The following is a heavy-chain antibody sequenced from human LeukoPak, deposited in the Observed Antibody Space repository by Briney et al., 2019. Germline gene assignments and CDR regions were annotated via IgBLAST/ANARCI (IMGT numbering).Heavy chain of an antibody. D-gene: IGHD6-25*01. CDR1: GYTFTGYY. J-gene: IGHJ4*02. V-gene: IGHV1-2*02. CDR3: ARVPGYSSGWEFDY. CDR2: INPNSGGT. Sequence: ASVKVSCKASGYTFTGYYMHWVRQAPGQGLEWMGWINPNSGGTNYAQKFQGRVTMTRDTSISTVYMELSSLRSEDTAVYYCARVPGYSSGWEFDYWGQGTLVTVSS.